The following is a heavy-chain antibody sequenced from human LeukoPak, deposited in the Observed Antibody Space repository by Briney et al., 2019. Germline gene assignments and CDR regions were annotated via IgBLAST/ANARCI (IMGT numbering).Heavy chain of an antibody. CDR2: INSDGSST. J-gene: IGHJ3*02. CDR1: GFTFSSYW. Sequence: PGGSLRLSCAASGFTFSSYWMHWVRQAPGKGLVWVSRINSDGSSTSYADSVKGRFTISRDNAKNTLYLQMNSLRAEDTAVYYCARVGGVEWELLRNDAFDIWGQGTMVTVSS. D-gene: IGHD1-26*01. V-gene: IGHV3-74*01. CDR3: ARVGGVEWELLRNDAFDI.